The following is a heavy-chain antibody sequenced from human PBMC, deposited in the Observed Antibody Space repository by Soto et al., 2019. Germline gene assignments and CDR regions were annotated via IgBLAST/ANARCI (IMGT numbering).Heavy chain of an antibody. Sequence: ETLSLTCTVSGDSVGSGSSFWSWLRQPPGKGLEWIGYIYFSGSTNYNPPLESRVTISVDTSKNQFSLKLISVTAADTAVYYCAKGALGYCSSTSCYTFAFDVWGQGTLVTVSS. CDR3: AKGALGYCSSTSCYTFAFDV. CDR1: GDSVGSGSSF. J-gene: IGHJ3*01. D-gene: IGHD2-2*02. V-gene: IGHV4-61*01. CDR2: IYFSGST.